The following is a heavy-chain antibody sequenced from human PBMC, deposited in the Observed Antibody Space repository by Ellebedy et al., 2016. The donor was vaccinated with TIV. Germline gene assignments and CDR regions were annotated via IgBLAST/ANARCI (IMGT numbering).Heavy chain of an antibody. V-gene: IGHV3-7*03. J-gene: IGHJ4*02. CDR2: IKQDGSEE. D-gene: IGHD3-10*01. Sequence: GESLKISXAASGFIVSNYSMNWVRQAPGKGLEFVANIKQDGSEEFYVDSVKGRFTISRDNAKNSLYLQMNSLRAEDTAVYYCARDAAHSAPFDSWGQGTLVTVSS. CDR1: GFIVSNYS. CDR3: ARDAAHSAPFDS.